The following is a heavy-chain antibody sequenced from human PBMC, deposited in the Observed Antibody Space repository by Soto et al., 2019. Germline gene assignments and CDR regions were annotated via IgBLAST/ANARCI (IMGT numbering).Heavy chain of an antibody. V-gene: IGHV4-30-2*01. Sequence: SETLSLTCAVSGGSLSSSAYSWSWIRQPPGKGLEWIGFIYQSGSTYYNPSLKSRVTMSLDRPKNQVSLKLSSVTAADTAVYYCASTSAAGWEYYFDYWGQGTLVTVSS. CDR1: GGSLSSSAYS. J-gene: IGHJ4*02. CDR2: IYQSGST. CDR3: ASTSAAGWEYYFDY. D-gene: IGHD6-13*01.